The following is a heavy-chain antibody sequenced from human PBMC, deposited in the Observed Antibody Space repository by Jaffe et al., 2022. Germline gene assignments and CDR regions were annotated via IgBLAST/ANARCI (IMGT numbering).Heavy chain of an antibody. CDR2: INPSGGST. CDR1: GYTFTSYY. V-gene: IGHV1-46*01. CDR3: ARDSWQAGPYYYDSSGYYYVDAFDI. Sequence: QVQLVQSGAEVKKPGASVKVSCKASGYTFTSYYMHWVRQAPGQGLEWMGIINPSGGSTSYAQKFQGRVTMTRDTSTSTVYMELSSLRSEDTAVYYCARDSWQAGPYYYDSSGYYYVDAFDIWGQGTMVTVSS. D-gene: IGHD3-22*01. J-gene: IGHJ3*02.